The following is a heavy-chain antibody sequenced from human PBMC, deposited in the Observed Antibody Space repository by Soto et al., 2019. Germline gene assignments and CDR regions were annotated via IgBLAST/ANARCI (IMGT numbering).Heavy chain of an antibody. Sequence: GGSLRLSCAASGFTVSSNYMSWVRQAPGKGLEWVSVIYSGGSTYYADSVKGRFTISRDNSKNTLYLQMNSLRAEDTAVYYCARDLYSGYVGGYYYYYGMDVWGQGTTVTVSS. V-gene: IGHV3-53*01. D-gene: IGHD5-12*01. J-gene: IGHJ6*02. CDR2: IYSGGST. CDR1: GFTVSSNY. CDR3: ARDLYSGYVGGYYYYYGMDV.